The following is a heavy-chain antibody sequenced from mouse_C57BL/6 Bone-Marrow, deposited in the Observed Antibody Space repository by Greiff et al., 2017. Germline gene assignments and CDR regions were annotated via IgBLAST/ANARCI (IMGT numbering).Heavy chain of an antibody. CDR3: ARGNYYGSSVAWFAY. CDR2: INPNNGGT. D-gene: IGHD1-1*01. Sequence: EVQLQQSGPELVKPGASVKMSCKASGYTFTDYNMHWVKQSHGKSLEWIGYINPNNGGTSYNQKFKGKATLTVNKSSSTAYMELRSLTSEESAVYYCARGNYYGSSVAWFAYWGQGTLVTVSA. CDR1: GYTFTDYN. V-gene: IGHV1-22*01. J-gene: IGHJ3*01.